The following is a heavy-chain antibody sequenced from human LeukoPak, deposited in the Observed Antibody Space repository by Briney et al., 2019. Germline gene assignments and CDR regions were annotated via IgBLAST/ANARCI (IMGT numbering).Heavy chain of an antibody. CDR3: ARVQGADSSGYVIDY. D-gene: IGHD3-22*01. J-gene: IGHJ4*02. V-gene: IGHV3-53*01. Sequence: GGSLRLSCAASGFTVSSNYMSWVRQAPGKGLEWVSVIYSGGSTYYADSVKGRFTISRDNSKNTLYLQMNSLRAEDTAVYYCARVQGADSSGYVIDYWGQGTLVTVSS. CDR2: IYSGGST. CDR1: GFTVSSNY.